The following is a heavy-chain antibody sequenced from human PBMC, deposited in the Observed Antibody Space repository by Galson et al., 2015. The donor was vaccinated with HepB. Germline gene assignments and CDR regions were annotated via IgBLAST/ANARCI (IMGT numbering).Heavy chain of an antibody. J-gene: IGHJ6*03. CDR1: GGTFSSYA. Sequence: SVKVSCKASGGTFSSYAISWVRQAPGQGLEWMGGIIPIFGTANYAQKFQGRVTITADESTSTAYMELSSLRSEDTAVYYCARELELRGTVGDYYYYMDVWGKGTTVTVSS. CDR2: IIPIFGTA. CDR3: ARELELRGTVGDYYYYMDV. D-gene: IGHD1-7*01. V-gene: IGHV1-69*13.